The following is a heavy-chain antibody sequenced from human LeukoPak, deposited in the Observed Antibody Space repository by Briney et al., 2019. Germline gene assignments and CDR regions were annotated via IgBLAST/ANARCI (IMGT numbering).Heavy chain of an antibody. CDR2: ISAYNGKT. J-gene: IGHJ6*03. CDR1: GYTFTSYG. Sequence: ASVKVSCKASGYTFTSYGISWVRQAPGQGLEWMGWISAYNGKTNYAQKLQGRVTMTTDTSTSTAYMELRSLRSDDTAVYYCARVGGRLRFLEWLLRPYYYYYMDVWGKGTTVTVS. V-gene: IGHV1-18*01. CDR3: ARVGGRLRFLEWLLRPYYYYYMDV. D-gene: IGHD3-3*01.